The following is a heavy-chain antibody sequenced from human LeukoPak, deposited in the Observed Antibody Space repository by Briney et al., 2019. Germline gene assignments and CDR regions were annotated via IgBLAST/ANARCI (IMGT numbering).Heavy chain of an antibody. CDR1: GYTFTSYY. J-gene: IGHJ4*02. V-gene: IGHV1-2*02. CDR3: ARDLGWELPEHFDY. CDR2: INPNSGGT. Sequence: ASVKVSCKASGYTFTSYYMHWVRQAPGQGLEWMGWINPNSGGTNYAQKFQGRVTMTRDTSISTAYMELSRLRSDDTAVYYCARDLGWELPEHFDYWGQGTLVTVSS. D-gene: IGHD1-26*01.